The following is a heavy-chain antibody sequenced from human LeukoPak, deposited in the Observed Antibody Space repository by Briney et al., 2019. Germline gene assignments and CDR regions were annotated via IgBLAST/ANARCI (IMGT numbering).Heavy chain of an antibody. CDR3: AKEGERWLQLAGLDY. V-gene: IGHV3-30*02. CDR1: GFTFSSYG. J-gene: IGHJ4*02. D-gene: IGHD5-24*01. CDR2: IRYDGSNK. Sequence: PGGSLRLSCAASGFTFSSYGMHWVRQAPGKGLEWVAFIRYDGSNKYYADSVKGRFTISRDNSKNTLYLQMNSLRAEDTAVYYCAKEGERWLQLAGLDYWGQGTLVTVSS.